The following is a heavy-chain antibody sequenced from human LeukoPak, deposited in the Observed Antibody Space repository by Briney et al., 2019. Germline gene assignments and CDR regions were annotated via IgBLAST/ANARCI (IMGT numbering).Heavy chain of an antibody. CDR2: IKQDRSEK. J-gene: IGHJ4*02. Sequence: GGSLRLSCAASGFTFTNYWMSWVRQAPGKGLELVANIKQDRSEKYYVDSVKGRFTISRDNAMDTLYLQMNSLRADDTAVYYCAKDRVDGSGSQFDSWGQGSLVIVSS. D-gene: IGHD3-10*01. CDR1: GFTFTNYW. CDR3: AKDRVDGSGSQFDS. V-gene: IGHV3-7*03.